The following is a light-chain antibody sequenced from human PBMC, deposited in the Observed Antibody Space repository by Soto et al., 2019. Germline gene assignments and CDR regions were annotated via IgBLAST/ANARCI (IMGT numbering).Light chain of an antibody. V-gene: IGLV1-47*01. CDR3: AAWDDSLRGVL. J-gene: IGLJ2*01. Sequence: QLVLIQPPSASGTPGQRVTISCSGSSSNTGSNYVYWYQQLPGTAPKLLIYRSNQRSSGVPERFSGSKSGTSASLAISGLRSEDEADYFCAAWDDSLRGVLFGGGTKLTVL. CDR1: SSNTGSNY. CDR2: RSN.